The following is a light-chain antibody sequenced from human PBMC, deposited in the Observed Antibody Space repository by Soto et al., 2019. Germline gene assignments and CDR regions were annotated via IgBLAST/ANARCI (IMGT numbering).Light chain of an antibody. Sequence: QSVLTQPPSVSEAPRQRVTISCSGSSSNIGNNAVNWYQQLPGKAPKLLIYYDDLLPSGVSDRFSGSKSGTSASLAISGLQSEDEADYYCASYRSANTLVVFGTGTKGTVL. CDR2: YDD. J-gene: IGLJ1*01. V-gene: IGLV1-36*01. CDR1: SSNIGNNA. CDR3: ASYRSANTLVV.